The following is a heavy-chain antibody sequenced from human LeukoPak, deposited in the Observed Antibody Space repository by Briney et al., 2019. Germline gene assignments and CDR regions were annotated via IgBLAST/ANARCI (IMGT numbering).Heavy chain of an antibody. D-gene: IGHD2-15*01. Sequence: GGSPRLSCAASGFTFSSYGMHWVRQAPGKGLEWVAVIWYDGSNKYYADSVKGRFTISRDNSKNTLYPQMNSLRAEDTAVYYCAMTIGWSRLLPDVWGKGTTVTVSS. CDR3: AMTIGWSRLLPDV. J-gene: IGHJ6*04. CDR1: GFTFSSYG. CDR2: IWYDGSNK. V-gene: IGHV3-33*01.